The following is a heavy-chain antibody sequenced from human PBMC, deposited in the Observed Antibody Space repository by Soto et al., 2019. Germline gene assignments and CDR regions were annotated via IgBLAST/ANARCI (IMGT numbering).Heavy chain of an antibody. D-gene: IGHD3-10*01. CDR1: GGSISSSSYY. CDR3: ARHGLWFGELLYFDY. J-gene: IGHJ4*02. Sequence: QLQLQESGPGLVKPSETLSLTCTVSGGSISSSSYYWGWIRQPPGKGLEWIGSIYYSGCTYYNPSLEFRVTISVDTSKHQFSLKLSSVTAADTAVYYCARHGLWFGELLYFDYWGQGTLVTVSS. V-gene: IGHV4-39*01. CDR2: IYYSGCT.